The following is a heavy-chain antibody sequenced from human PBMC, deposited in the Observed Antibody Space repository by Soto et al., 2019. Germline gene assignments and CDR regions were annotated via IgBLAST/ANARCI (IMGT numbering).Heavy chain of an antibody. J-gene: IGHJ4*02. CDR1: GVTFSSYA. CDR2: ISSNGGST. Sequence: WGSLRLSCSASGVTFSSYAMHWVRQAPGKGLEYVSAISSNGGSTYYADSVKGRFTISRDNSKNTLYLQMSSLRAEDTAVNYCVKDLSRRIQLSRIGYWGQGTLVTVSS. D-gene: IGHD5-18*01. CDR3: VKDLSRRIQLSRIGY. V-gene: IGHV3-64D*06.